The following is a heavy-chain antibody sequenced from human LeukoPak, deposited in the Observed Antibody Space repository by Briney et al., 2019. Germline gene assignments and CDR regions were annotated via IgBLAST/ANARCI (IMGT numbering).Heavy chain of an antibody. J-gene: IGHJ4*02. CDR3: AKDDLLLFHY. V-gene: IGHV3-30*02. D-gene: IGHD2-21*02. Sequence: GGSLRLSCAASGFTFSSYSMNWVRQAPGKGLEWVAFIRYNGNNQYYADSVKGRFTISRDNSKNTVYLQMKSLRVEDTAVYYCAKDDLLLFHYWGQGTQVTVSS. CDR2: IRYNGNNQ. CDR1: GFTFSSYS.